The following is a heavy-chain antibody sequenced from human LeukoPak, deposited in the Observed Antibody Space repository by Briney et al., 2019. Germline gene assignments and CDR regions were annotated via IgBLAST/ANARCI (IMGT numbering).Heavy chain of an antibody. V-gene: IGHV3-21*01. CDR1: GFTISSYS. J-gene: IGHJ4*02. D-gene: IGHD2-2*01. CDR2: ISSSSTYI. Sequence: GGSLRLSCAASGFTISSYSMNWVRQAPGKGLEWVSSISSSSTYIYYADSVKGRFTISRDNAKNSLYLQMNSLRAEDTAVYYCARARYCSSANCYEHDYWGQGTQVTVSS. CDR3: ARARYCSSANCYEHDY.